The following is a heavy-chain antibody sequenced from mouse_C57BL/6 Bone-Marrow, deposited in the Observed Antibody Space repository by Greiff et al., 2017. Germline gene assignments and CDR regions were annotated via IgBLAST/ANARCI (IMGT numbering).Heavy chain of an antibody. CDR2: ISDGGSYT. D-gene: IGHD2-4*01. V-gene: IGHV5-4*01. Sequence: EVKLVESGGGLVKPGGSLKLSCAASGFTFSSYAMSWVRQTPEKRLEWVATISDGGSYTYYPDNVKGRFTISRDNAKNNLYLQMSHLKSEDTAMYYCARDALYYDYHYYAMDYWGQGTSVTVSS. J-gene: IGHJ4*01. CDR1: GFTFSSYA. CDR3: ARDALYYDYHYYAMDY.